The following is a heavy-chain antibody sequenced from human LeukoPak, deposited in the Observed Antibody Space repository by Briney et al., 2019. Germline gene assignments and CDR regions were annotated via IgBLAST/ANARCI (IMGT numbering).Heavy chain of an antibody. CDR3: ARVRIAVAGTYFYYMDV. J-gene: IGHJ6*03. Sequence: SETLSLTCTVSGGSISSYCWSWIRQPAGKGLEWIGRICASGSTNYHPSLKSRVTMSVDTSKNQFSLRLSSETAADTAVYYCARVRIAVAGTYFYYMDVWGIGTTVTVSS. D-gene: IGHD6-19*01. CDR1: GGSISSYC. V-gene: IGHV4-4*07. CDR2: ICASGST.